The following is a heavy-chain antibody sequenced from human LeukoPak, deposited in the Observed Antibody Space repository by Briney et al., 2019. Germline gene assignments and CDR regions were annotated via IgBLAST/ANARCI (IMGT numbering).Heavy chain of an antibody. J-gene: IGHJ4*02. Sequence: ASVKVSCKASGYTFTGYYMHWVRQAPGQGLEWMGWINPNSGGTNYAQKFQGKVTMTRDTSISTAYMELSRLRSDDTAVYYCARDRERNYDILTGSNPLYYFDSWGQGTLVTVSS. CDR2: INPNSGGT. V-gene: IGHV1-2*02. D-gene: IGHD3-9*01. CDR3: ARDRERNYDILTGSNPLYYFDS. CDR1: GYTFTGYY.